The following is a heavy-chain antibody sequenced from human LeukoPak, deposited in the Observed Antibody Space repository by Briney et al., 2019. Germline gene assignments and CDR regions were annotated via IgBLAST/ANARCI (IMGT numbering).Heavy chain of an antibody. J-gene: IGHJ4*02. D-gene: IGHD6-6*01. CDR3: ARVGSSSGTLDY. V-gene: IGHV4-38-2*02. CDR1: GYSISSGYY. CDR2: IYHSGST. Sequence: SETLSLTCTVSGYSISSGYYWGWIRQPPGKGLEWIGYIYHSGSTYYNPSLKSRVTISVDRSKNQFSLKLSSVTAADTAVYYCARVGSSSGTLDYWGQGTLVTVSS.